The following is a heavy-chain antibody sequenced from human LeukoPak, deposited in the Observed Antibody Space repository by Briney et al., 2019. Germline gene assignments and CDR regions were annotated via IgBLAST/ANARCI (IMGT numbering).Heavy chain of an antibody. CDR3: ARARMVGVPAAPYWFDP. J-gene: IGHJ5*02. CDR1: GGTFSSYA. D-gene: IGHD2-2*01. Sequence: ASVKVSCKASGGTFSSYAISWVRQAPGQGLEWMGCISVYNGNTNYAQKLQGRDTMTTDTSTSTAYMELRSLRSDDTGVYYCARARMVGVPAAPYWFDPWGQGTLVTVSS. V-gene: IGHV1-18*01. CDR2: ISVYNGNT.